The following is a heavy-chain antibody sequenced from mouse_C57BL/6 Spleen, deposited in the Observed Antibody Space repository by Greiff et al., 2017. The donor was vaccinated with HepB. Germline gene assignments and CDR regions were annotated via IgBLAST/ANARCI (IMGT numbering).Heavy chain of an antibody. J-gene: IGHJ3*01. CDR3: ARTYYSNGFAY. CDR1: GYTFTSYW. CDR2: IDPSDSYT. Sequence: QVQLQQSGAELVKPGASVKLSCKASGYTFTSYWMQWVKQRPGQGLEWIGEIDPSDSYTNYNQKFKGKATLTVDTSSSTAYMQLSSLTSEDSAVYYCARTYYSNGFAYWGQGTLVTVSA. D-gene: IGHD2-5*01. V-gene: IGHV1-50*01.